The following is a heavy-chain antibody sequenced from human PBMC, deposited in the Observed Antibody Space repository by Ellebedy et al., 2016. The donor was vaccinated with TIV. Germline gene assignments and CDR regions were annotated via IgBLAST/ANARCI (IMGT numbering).Heavy chain of an antibody. Sequence: PGGSLRLSCAASGFMFSDCWMPGGRQAPGKGLEFVANIDQGGNAKHYVDSVKGRFTISRDNAKNSLFMQMNNLRAEDTAVYYCARTDYGYHGMDVWGQGTTVSVSS. D-gene: IGHD4-17*01. V-gene: IGHV3-7*03. CDR3: ARTDYGYHGMDV. J-gene: IGHJ6*02. CDR2: IDQGGNAK. CDR1: GFMFSDCW.